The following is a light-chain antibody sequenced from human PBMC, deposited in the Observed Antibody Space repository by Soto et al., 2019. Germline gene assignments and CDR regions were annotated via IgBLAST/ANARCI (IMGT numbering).Light chain of an antibody. Sequence: EIVLTQSPGTLSLSPGERATLSCRASQSVSSSYLAWYQQKPGQAPRLLIYGASSRATGIPDRFSGSGSGTDFTLTISRLEPEDFATYYCLQEYTYPLTFGGGTKVEIK. CDR3: LQEYTYPLT. CDR2: GAS. CDR1: QSVSSSY. V-gene: IGKV3-20*01. J-gene: IGKJ4*01.